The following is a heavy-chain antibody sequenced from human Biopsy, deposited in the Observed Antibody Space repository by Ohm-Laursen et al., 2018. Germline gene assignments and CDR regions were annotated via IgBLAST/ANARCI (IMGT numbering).Heavy chain of an antibody. CDR3: ARSRGSSGIATIYYYGMDV. J-gene: IGHJ6*02. Sequence: LRLSCAAPGFTLSSYSMNWVRQTPGKGLEWVSTISSSSDNIYYVDSVKGRFTISRDNAKNSLYLQMNSLRAEDTAVYYCARSRGSSGIATIYYYGMDVWGQGTTVTVSS. D-gene: IGHD3-10*01. CDR2: ISSSSDNI. V-gene: IGHV3-21*01. CDR1: GFTLSSYS.